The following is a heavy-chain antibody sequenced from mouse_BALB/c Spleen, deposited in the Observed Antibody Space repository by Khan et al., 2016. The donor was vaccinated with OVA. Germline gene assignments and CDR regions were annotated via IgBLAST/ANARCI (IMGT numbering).Heavy chain of an antibody. V-gene: IGHV1-20*02. CDR3: TRIYPSGFDY. D-gene: IGHD2-10*02. CDR1: GYSFTGYF. Sequence: EVQLQESGPELVRPGASVKISCKASGYSFTGYFMNWVMQSHGKSLEWIGRINPHIGETFYNQRFKDKATLTVDESSSTAHMELRSLASEDSAVYYCTRIYPSGFDYWGQGTNLTVSS. J-gene: IGHJ2*01. CDR2: INPHIGET.